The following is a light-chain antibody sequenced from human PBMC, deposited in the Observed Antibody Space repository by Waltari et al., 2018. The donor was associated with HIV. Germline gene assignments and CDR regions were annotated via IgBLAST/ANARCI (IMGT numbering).Light chain of an antibody. J-gene: IGLJ3*02. CDR2: GYN. Sequence: QSVLTQPPSVSGAPGPRVTISCTGSSSNIGADYHVNRYQHLPGTAPKLLIHGYNNRPSGVPDRFSGSKSGTSASLAITGLQAEDEADYYCHSYDSSLDGWVFGGGTKLTVL. CDR1: SSNIGADYH. CDR3: HSYDSSLDGWV. V-gene: IGLV1-40*01.